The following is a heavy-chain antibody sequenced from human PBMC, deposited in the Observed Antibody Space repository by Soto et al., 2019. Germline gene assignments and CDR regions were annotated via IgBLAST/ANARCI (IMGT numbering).Heavy chain of an antibody. Sequence: PGGSLRLSCAASGFTFSSYSMSWVRQAPGKGLEWVSGFRSSGDGGTTYYADSVKGRFTISRDNSKNTLFLQMNSLRAEVTAIYYCAKKVNSGPGSQYFDYWGQGTLVTVSS. CDR3: AKKVNSGPGSQYFDY. CDR1: GFTFSSYS. J-gene: IGHJ4*02. D-gene: IGHD3-10*01. V-gene: IGHV3-23*01. CDR2: FRSSGDGGTT.